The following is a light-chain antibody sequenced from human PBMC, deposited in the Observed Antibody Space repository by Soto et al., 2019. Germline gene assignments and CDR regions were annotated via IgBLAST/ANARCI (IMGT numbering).Light chain of an antibody. CDR3: QQYGSSPRT. J-gene: IGKJ1*01. Sequence: ELVLTQSPGTLSLSPGERATLSCRASQSVSSSYLAWYRQKPGQAPRLLIYGASSRATGIPDRFSGSGSGTDFTLTISRLEPEDFAVYYCQQYGSSPRTFGQGTKVDIK. CDR1: QSVSSSY. V-gene: IGKV3-20*01. CDR2: GAS.